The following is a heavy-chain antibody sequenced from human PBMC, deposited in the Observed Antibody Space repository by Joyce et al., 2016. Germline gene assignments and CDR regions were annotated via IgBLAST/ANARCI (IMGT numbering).Heavy chain of an antibody. Sequence: EPQLVESGGGFVEPGRSLRISCEASGFPFENYTMGWVRTPPGKRLEWVAFLSRSSGTIYFVDALRDRFSISRENAKNSLLLNIHSPRVEDTALYCGTRQFCSGGTGFWYFDLWGRGTPVTVSS. J-gene: IGHJ2*01. V-gene: IGHV3-48*01. D-gene: IGHD3-10*02. CDR1: GFPFENYT. CDR3: TRQFCSGGTGFWYFDL. CDR2: LSRSSGTI.